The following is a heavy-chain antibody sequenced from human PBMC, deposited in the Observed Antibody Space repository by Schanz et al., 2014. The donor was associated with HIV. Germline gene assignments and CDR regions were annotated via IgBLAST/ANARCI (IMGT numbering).Heavy chain of an antibody. CDR2: AHHSGST. D-gene: IGHD3-10*01. V-gene: IGHV4-39*01. J-gene: IGHJ4*02. CDR3: ARHQRGSYLEALDY. Sequence: QLQLQESGPGLVKPSETLSLTCSVSGDSISNTTHYWGWIRQPPGKGLEWIGSAHHSGSTYYTPSLKRRVPIPEDPPKTQVPLKRSFGTAADTAVFYCARHQRGSYLEALDYWGQGTLVTVSS. CDR1: GDSISNTTHY.